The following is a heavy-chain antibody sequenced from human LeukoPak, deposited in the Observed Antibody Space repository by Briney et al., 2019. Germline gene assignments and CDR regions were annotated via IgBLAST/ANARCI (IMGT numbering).Heavy chain of an antibody. V-gene: IGHV3-48*03. Sequence: GGSLRLSCAASGFTFSSYEMNWVRQAPGKGLEWVSYISRSGSTIYYADSVKGRFTISRDNAKNSLYLQMNSLGADDTAIYYCARDATPQYSTGWVFFDHWGQGTLVTVSS. CDR1: GFTFSSYE. D-gene: IGHD6-19*01. CDR2: ISRSGSTI. J-gene: IGHJ4*02. CDR3: ARDATPQYSTGWVFFDH.